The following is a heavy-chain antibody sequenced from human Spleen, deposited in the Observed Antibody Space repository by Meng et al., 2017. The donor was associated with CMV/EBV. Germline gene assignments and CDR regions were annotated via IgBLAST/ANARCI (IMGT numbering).Heavy chain of an antibody. J-gene: IGHJ4*02. Sequence: SLKISCAASGFTFDDYAMHWVRQAPGKGLEWVSGISWNSGSIGYADSVKGRFTISRDNAKNSLYLQMNSLRAEDTALYYCAKGGSSSWYYSFDHSGQGTLVTVSS. D-gene: IGHD6-6*01. CDR2: ISWNSGSI. CDR3: AKGGSSSWYYSFDH. CDR1: GFTFDDYA. V-gene: IGHV3-9*01.